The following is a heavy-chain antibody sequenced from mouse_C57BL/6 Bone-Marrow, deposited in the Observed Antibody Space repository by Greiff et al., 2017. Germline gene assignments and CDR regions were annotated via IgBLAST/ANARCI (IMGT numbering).Heavy chain of an antibody. J-gene: IGHJ4*01. Sequence: QVQLKESGAELMKPGASVKLSCKATGYTFTGYWIEWVKQRPGHGLEWIGEILPGSGSTNYNEKFKGKATFTADTSSNTAYMQLSSLTTEDSAIYYCARSGYYGNLGYYAMDYWGQGTSVTVSS. CDR2: ILPGSGST. CDR1: GYTFTGYW. D-gene: IGHD2-1*01. CDR3: ARSGYYGNLGYYAMDY. V-gene: IGHV1-9*01.